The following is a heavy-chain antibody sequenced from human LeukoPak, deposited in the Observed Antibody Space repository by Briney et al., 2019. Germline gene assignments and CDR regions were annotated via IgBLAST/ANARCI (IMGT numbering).Heavy chain of an antibody. J-gene: IGHJ4*02. D-gene: IGHD1-26*01. CDR1: GDSISSSDYY. CDR3: ARGSRRLADFHY. CDR2: ISYSGST. Sequence: SETLSLTCTVSGDSISSSDYYWGWIRQPPGKGLGSIGTISYSGSTYYNPSLQSRVTISVDTSKNQFSLKLSSVTAADTAVYYCARGSRRLADFHYWGQGTLVTVSS. V-gene: IGHV4-39*01.